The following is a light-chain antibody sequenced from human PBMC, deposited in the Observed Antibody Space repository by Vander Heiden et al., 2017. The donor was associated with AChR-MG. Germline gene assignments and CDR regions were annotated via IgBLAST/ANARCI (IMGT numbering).Light chain of an antibody. V-gene: IGKV3-20*01. CDR1: QSVSSNY. CDR3: QQYGSSPPMYT. J-gene: IGKJ2*01. Sequence: EIVLTQSPGTLSLSPGARATLSCRASQSVSSNYLAWYQQKPGQAPRLLMYGASSRATGIPDRFSGSGSGTDFTLTISRLEPADFAVYYCQQYGSSPPMYTFGQGTKLEIK. CDR2: GAS.